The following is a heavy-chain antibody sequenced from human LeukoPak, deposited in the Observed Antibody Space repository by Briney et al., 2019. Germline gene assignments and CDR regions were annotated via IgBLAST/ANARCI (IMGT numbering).Heavy chain of an antibody. Sequence: GGSLRLSSTASGFTFGDYAMSWVRQAPGKGLEWVGFIRSKAYGGTTEYAASVKGRFTISRDDSKSIAYLQMNSLKTEDTAVYYCTRATMVRGVIIKAFDYWGQGTLVTVSS. CDR3: TRATMVRGVIIKAFDY. J-gene: IGHJ4*02. CDR1: GFTFGDYA. V-gene: IGHV3-49*04. CDR2: IRSKAYGGTT. D-gene: IGHD3-10*01.